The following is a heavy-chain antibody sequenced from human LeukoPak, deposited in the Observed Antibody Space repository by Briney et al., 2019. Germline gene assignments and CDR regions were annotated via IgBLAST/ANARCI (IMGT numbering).Heavy chain of an antibody. Sequence: GGSLRLSRAASGFTFSSYWMSWVRQAPGKGQEWVANIKQDGGEKNYVDSVKGRFTISRDNAKTSLYLQMNSLRAEDTAVYYCARSLWPEDYWGQGTLVTVSS. CDR3: ARSLWPEDY. D-gene: IGHD5-18*01. J-gene: IGHJ4*02. CDR2: IKQDGGEK. V-gene: IGHV3-7*01. CDR1: GFTFSSYW.